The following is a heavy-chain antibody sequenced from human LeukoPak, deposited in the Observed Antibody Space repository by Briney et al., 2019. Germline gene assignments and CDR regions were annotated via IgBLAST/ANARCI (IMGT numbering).Heavy chain of an antibody. CDR2: YSGGTT. Sequence: GGSLRLSCAASGFTVSSNYMSWVRQAPGKGLEWVSIYSGGTTYYADSVKGRFTISRDSSKNTLSLQMNSLGAEDTAMYYCARAVAGYYFDYWGQGTLVTVSS. D-gene: IGHD6-19*01. CDR1: GFTVSSNY. CDR3: ARAVAGYYFDY. V-gene: IGHV3-53*01. J-gene: IGHJ4*02.